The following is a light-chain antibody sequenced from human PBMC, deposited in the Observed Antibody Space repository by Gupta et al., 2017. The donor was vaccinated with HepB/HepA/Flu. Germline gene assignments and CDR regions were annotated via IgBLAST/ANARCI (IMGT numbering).Light chain of an antibody. Sequence: IMLPHSPATLSLSQGERATLSCRASLSVSSYLAWYQQKPGQAPRLLIYDASNRATGIPARFSGSGSGTEFTLTISSLEPEDFAVYYCQHHSSWPPITFGRGTRVEIK. CDR1: LSVSSY. V-gene: IGKV3-11*01. J-gene: IGKJ5*01. CDR3: QHHSSWPPIT. CDR2: DAS.